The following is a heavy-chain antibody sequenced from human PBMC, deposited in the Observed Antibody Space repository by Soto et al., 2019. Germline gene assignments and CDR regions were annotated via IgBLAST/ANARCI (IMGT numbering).Heavy chain of an antibody. V-gene: IGHV3-11*04. CDR3: ARKGVAFDY. D-gene: IGHD3-3*01. CDR2: INTGGVIK. CDR1: GFAFSYYY. Sequence: GGSLRRSCAASGFAFSYYYMTWIRQAPGKGLEWIAYINTGGVIKYYADSVKGRFTISRDNAKNSLFLQMNSLRDEDTAVYYCARKGVAFDYWGQGALVTVSS. J-gene: IGHJ4*02.